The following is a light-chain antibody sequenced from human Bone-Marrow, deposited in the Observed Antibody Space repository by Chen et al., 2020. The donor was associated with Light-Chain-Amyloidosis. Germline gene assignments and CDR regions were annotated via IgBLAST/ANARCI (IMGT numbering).Light chain of an antibody. Sequence: AIRMNQSTSSFSASTGDRVTITCRASQGISSYLAWYQQKPGKAPKLQIYAASTLQSGVPSRFSGRGSGTDFTLTISCLQSEDFATYDCQQYYSYPPTFGQGTKVEIK. CDR2: AAS. CDR1: QGISSY. CDR3: QQYYSYPPT. J-gene: IGKJ1*01. V-gene: IGKV1-8*01.